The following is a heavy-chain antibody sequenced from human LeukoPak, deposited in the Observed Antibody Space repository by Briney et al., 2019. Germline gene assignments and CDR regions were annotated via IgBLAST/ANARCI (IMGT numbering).Heavy chain of an antibody. Sequence: GASVKVSCKASGYTFTSYDINWVRQATGQGLEWMGWMNPNSGNTGYAQKFQGRVTMTRNTSISTAYMELSSLRSEDTAVYYCAREKVYCSSTSCFYYYYYYYMDVWGKGTTVTVSS. D-gene: IGHD2-2*01. V-gene: IGHV1-8*01. J-gene: IGHJ6*03. CDR3: AREKVYCSSTSCFYYYYYYYMDV. CDR1: GYTFTSYD. CDR2: MNPNSGNT.